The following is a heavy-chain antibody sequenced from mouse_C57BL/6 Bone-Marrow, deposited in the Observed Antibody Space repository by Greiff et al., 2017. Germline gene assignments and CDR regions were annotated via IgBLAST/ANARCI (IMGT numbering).Heavy chain of an antibody. D-gene: IGHD2-4*01. CDR1: GYTFTSYT. V-gene: IGHV1-4*01. Sequence: QVQLQQSGAELARPGASVKMSCKASGYTFTSYTMHWVTQRPGQGLEWIGYINPSSGYTKSNQKFKDKATLTADKSSSTAYMQLSSLTSEDSAFYYCAADYAAYWGQGTLVTVSA. CDR3: AADYAAY. J-gene: IGHJ3*01. CDR2: INPSSGYT.